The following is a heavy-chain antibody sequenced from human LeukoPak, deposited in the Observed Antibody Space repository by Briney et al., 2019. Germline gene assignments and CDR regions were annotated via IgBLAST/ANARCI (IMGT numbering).Heavy chain of an antibody. CDR2: ISSSSSYI. CDR3: ARDGIGYCSGGSCYPSPFDY. D-gene: IGHD2-15*01. J-gene: IGHJ4*02. CDR1: GFTFSSYS. Sequence: GGSLRLSCAASGFTFSSYSMNWVRQAPGKGLEWVSSISSSSSYIYYADSVKGRFTISRDNAKNSPYLQMNSLRAEDTAVYYCARDGIGYCSGGSCYPSPFDYWGQGTLVTVSS. V-gene: IGHV3-21*01.